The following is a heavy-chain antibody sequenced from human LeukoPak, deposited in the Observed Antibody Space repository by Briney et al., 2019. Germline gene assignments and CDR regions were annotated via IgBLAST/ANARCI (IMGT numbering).Heavy chain of an antibody. CDR2: IIPIFGTA. V-gene: IGHV1-69*13. J-gene: IGHJ4*02. D-gene: IGHD3-9*01. CDR3: AGILTGQCFDY. Sequence: SVKVSCKASGGTFSSYAISWVRQAPGQGLEWMGGIIPIFGTANYAQKFQGRVTITADESTSTAYMELSSLSSEDTAVYYCAGILTGQCFDYWGQGTLVTVSS. CDR1: GGTFSSYA.